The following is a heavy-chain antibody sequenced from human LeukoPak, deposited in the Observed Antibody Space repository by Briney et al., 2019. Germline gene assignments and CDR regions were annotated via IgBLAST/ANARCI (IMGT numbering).Heavy chain of an antibody. CDR3: AKSRGWWRSDYYFDY. Sequence: GSSVKVSCKASGGTFSSYAISWVRQAPGQGLEWMGRIIPILGIANYAQKFQGRVTITADKSTSTAYMELSSLRAEDTAVYYCAKSRGWWRSDYYFDYWGQGTLVTVSS. V-gene: IGHV1-69*04. CDR1: GGTFSSYA. J-gene: IGHJ4*02. CDR2: IIPILGIA. D-gene: IGHD2-21*01.